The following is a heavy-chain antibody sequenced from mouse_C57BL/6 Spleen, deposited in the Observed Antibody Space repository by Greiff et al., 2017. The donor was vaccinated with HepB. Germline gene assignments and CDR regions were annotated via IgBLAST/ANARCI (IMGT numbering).Heavy chain of an antibody. D-gene: IGHD1-1*01. CDR2: IDPSDSYT. Sequence: QVQLQQSGPELVRPGTSVKLSCKASGYTFTSYWMHWVKQRPGQGLEWIGVIDPSDSYTNYNQKFKGKATLTVDTSSSTAYMQLSSLTSEDSAVYYCAGYYGSSPLYAMDYWGQGTSVTVSS. CDR3: AGYYGSSPLYAMDY. V-gene: IGHV1-59*01. CDR1: GYTFTSYW. J-gene: IGHJ4*01.